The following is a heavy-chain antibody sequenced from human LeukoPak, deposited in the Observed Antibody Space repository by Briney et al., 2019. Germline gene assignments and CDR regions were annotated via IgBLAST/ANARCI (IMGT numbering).Heavy chain of an antibody. CDR3: ARQAYYDSSGYYYSTAPNDAFDI. J-gene: IGHJ3*02. CDR1: GGSISSSSYY. CDR2: IYYSGST. V-gene: IGHV4-39*01. D-gene: IGHD3-22*01. Sequence: SETLSLTCTVSGGSISSSSYYWGWIRQPPGKGLEWIGSIYYSGSTYYNPSLKSRVTISVDTSKNQFSLKLSSVTAADTAVYYCARQAYYDSSGYYYSTAPNDAFDIWGQGTMVTVSS.